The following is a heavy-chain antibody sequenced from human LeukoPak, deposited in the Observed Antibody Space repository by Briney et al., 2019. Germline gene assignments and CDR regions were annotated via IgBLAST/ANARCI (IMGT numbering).Heavy chain of an antibody. CDR1: GYTFTSYD. CDR2: MNPNSGNT. Sequence: ASVKVSCKASGYTFTSYDINWVRQATGQGLEWMGWMNPNSGNTGYAQKFQGRVTMTRNTSISTAYVELSSLRSGDTAVYYCARGLRYFDWLLSPLDYWGQGTLVTVSS. D-gene: IGHD3-9*01. J-gene: IGHJ4*02. V-gene: IGHV1-8*01. CDR3: ARGLRYFDWLLSPLDY.